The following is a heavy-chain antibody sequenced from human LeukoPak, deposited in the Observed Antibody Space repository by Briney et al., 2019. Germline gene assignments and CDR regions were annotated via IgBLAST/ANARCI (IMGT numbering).Heavy chain of an antibody. CDR3: VREKYNYDYDY. Sequence: PGGSLRLSCAASGFIFSNYWMTWVRQAPGKGLEWVANIKHDGSEIYYVDSVKGRFTISRDNAKNSLFLQMNSLRVEDTAVYYCVREKYNYDYDYWGQGTLVTVSS. CDR2: IKHDGSEI. CDR1: GFIFSNYW. J-gene: IGHJ4*02. D-gene: IGHD3-16*01. V-gene: IGHV3-7*01.